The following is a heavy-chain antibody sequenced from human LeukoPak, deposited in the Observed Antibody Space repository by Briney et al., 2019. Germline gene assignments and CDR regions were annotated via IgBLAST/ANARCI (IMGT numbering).Heavy chain of an antibody. CDR1: GFTFSNND. D-gene: IGHD4-17*01. CDR3: AKESTLTTAYFDS. J-gene: IGHJ4*02. V-gene: IGHV3-23*01. Sequence: GGSLRLSCAASGFTFSNNDMSWVRQAPGKGLEWVSAITDSGTTYYADSVKGRFTISRDNSRSTLYLQVNSLSAEDTALYYCAKESTLTTAYFDSWGQGTLVTVSS. CDR2: ITDSGTT.